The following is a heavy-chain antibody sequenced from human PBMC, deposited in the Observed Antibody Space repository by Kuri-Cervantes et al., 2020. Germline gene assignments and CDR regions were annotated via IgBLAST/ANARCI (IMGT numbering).Heavy chain of an antibody. D-gene: IGHD6-6*01. J-gene: IGHJ4*02. CDR2: FIPVFGTS. Sequence: SVKVSCKASGGTFSNSAISWVRQAPGQGLEWMGGFIPVFGTSNYAQKFQGRVTITTDESTSTAYMELSSLRSEDTAVYYCARSARIAALYYFDYWGQGTLVTVSS. V-gene: IGHV1-69*05. CDR1: GGTFSNSA. CDR3: ARSARIAALYYFDY.